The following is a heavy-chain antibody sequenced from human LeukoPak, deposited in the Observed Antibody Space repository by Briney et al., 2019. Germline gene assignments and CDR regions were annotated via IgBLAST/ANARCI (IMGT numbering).Heavy chain of an antibody. CDR2: IYHSGST. V-gene: IGHV4-39*07. J-gene: IGHJ4*02. CDR3: ARVFWSGYSYFDY. Sequence: PSETLSLTCTVSGGSISSSSYYWGWIRQPPGKGLEWIGSIYHSGSTYYNPSLKSRVTISVDTSKNQFSLKLSSVTAADTAVYYCARVFWSGYSYFDYWGQGTLVTVSS. D-gene: IGHD3-3*01. CDR1: GGSISSSSYY.